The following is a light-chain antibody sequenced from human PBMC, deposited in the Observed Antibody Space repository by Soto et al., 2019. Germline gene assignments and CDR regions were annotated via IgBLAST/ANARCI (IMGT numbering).Light chain of an antibody. CDR1: QGISNY. V-gene: IGKV1-27*01. Sequence: DIQMTQSPSSLSASVGDRVIITCRARQGISNYLAWYQQNPGKVPKLLIYAASTLQSGVPSRFSGSGSETDFTLTIISLQPENAATYYCQKYNSAPCPFGPGTKVDIK. J-gene: IGKJ3*01. CDR2: AAS. CDR3: QKYNSAPCP.